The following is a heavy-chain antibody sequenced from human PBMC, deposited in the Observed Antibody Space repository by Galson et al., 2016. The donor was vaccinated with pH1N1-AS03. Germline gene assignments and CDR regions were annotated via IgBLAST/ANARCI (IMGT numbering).Heavy chain of an antibody. V-gene: IGHV4-31*03. Sequence: TLSLTCTVSGDSISNGGYYWSWVRQHPGKGLEWIGYTYYSGSFFYNPSLKSRVFISLDTTKNQFSLELNSVTVADTAVYYCAREAGITETIFSGWFDHWGQGTLVTVSS. CDR3: AREAGITETIFSGWFDH. CDR1: GDSISNGGYY. D-gene: IGHD1-20*01. CDR2: TYYSGSF. J-gene: IGHJ5*02.